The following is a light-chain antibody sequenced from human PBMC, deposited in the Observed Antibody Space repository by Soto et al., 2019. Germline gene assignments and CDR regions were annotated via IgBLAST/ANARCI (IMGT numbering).Light chain of an antibody. CDR1: SSNIGSNT. V-gene: IGLV1-44*01. CDR3: AAWEDSLNGWV. J-gene: IGLJ3*02. CDR2: SNN. Sequence: QSVLTQPPSASGTPGQRVTISCSGSSSNIGSNTVNWYQQLPGTAPKLLIYSNNQRPSGVPDRFSGSKSGTSASLAISGLQSEDEADYYCAAWEDSLNGWVCGGGTKLTVL.